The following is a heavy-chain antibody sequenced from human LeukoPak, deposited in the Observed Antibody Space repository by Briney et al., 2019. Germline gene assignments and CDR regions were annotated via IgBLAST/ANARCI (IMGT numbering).Heavy chain of an antibody. J-gene: IGHJ4*02. CDR1: GYTLTELS. Sequence: ASVKVSCKVSGYTLTELSMHWVRQAPGRGLEWMGGFDPEDGETIYAQKFQGRVTMTEDTSTDTAYMELSSLRSEDTAVYYCATLTSGIAVAGTTDYWGQGTLVTVSS. V-gene: IGHV1-24*01. CDR3: ATLTSGIAVAGTTDY. D-gene: IGHD6-19*01. CDR2: FDPEDGET.